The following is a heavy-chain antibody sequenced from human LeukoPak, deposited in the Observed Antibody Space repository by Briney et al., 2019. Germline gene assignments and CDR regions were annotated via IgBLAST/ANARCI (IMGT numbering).Heavy chain of an antibody. CDR1: GFTFRDYY. J-gene: IGHJ4*02. Sequence: PGGSLRLSCAASGFTFRDYYMSWVRQAPGKGLEWVSYISSSSGYTNYADSVKGRFTISRDNAKNSLYLQMNRLRAEDTAVYYCARDRPPSYYYDSSGAYFDYWGQGTLVTVSS. V-gene: IGHV3-11*05. CDR3: ARDRPPSYYYDSSGAYFDY. D-gene: IGHD3-22*01. CDR2: ISSSSGYT.